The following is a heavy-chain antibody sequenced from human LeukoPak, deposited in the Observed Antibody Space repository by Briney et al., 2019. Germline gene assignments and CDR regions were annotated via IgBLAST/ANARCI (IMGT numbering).Heavy chain of an antibody. CDR1: GGSISSGGYS. CDR3: ARGRVSYYDFSPFDP. D-gene: IGHD3-3*01. Sequence: PSETLSLTCAVSGGSISSGGYSWSWIRQPAGKGLEWIGRIYTSGSTNYNPSLKSRVTMSVDTSKNQFSLKLSSVTAADTAVYYCARGRVSYYDFSPFDPWGQGTLVTVSS. CDR2: IYTSGST. J-gene: IGHJ5*02. V-gene: IGHV4-61*02.